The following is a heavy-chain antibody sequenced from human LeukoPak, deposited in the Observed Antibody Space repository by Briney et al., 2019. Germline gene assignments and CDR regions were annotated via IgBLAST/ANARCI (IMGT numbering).Heavy chain of an antibody. V-gene: IGHV1-2*02. CDR1: GYTFTGYY. CDR2: INPNSGGT. Sequence: ASVKVSCKASGYTFTGYYMHWVRQAPGQGLEWMGWINPNSGGTNNAQKFQGRVTMTRDTSISTAYMELSRLRSDDTAVYYCARRGEPYYYDSSGSSPFDPWGQGTLVTVSS. D-gene: IGHD3-22*01. CDR3: ARRGEPYYYDSSGSSPFDP. J-gene: IGHJ5*02.